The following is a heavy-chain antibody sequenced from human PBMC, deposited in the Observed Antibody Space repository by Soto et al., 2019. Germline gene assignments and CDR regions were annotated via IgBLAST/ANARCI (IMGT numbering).Heavy chain of an antibody. CDR2: IYSGGST. V-gene: IGHV3-53*01. CDR3: ARDLGSGYAAY. Sequence: PGGSLRLSCAASGFTVSSNYMSWVRQAPGKGLEWVSVIYSGGSTYYADSVKGRFTISRDNTKNTLYFQMDSLRAEDTAVYYCARDLGSGYAAYWGQGTLVTVSS. CDR1: GFTVSSNY. D-gene: IGHD5-12*01. J-gene: IGHJ4*02.